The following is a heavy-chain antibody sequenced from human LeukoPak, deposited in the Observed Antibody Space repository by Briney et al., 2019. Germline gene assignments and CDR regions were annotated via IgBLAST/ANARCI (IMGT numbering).Heavy chain of an antibody. CDR1: GGSFSGYY. CDR2: INHSGST. Sequence: PSETLSPTCAVYGGSFSGYYWSWIRQPPGKGLEWIGEINHSGSTNYNPSLKSRVAISVDTSKNQFSLKLSSVTAADTAVYYCAIESLLYSSGLPWGQGTLVSDSS. CDR3: AIESLLYSSGLP. V-gene: IGHV4-34*01. J-gene: IGHJ5*02. D-gene: IGHD6-19*01.